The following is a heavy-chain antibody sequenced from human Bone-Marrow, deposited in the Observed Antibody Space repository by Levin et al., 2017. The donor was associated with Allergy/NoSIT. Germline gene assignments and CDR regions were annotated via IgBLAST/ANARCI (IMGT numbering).Heavy chain of an antibody. CDR1: GFSLSSPGVG. CDR2: IYWDEDK. Sequence: QSGPTLVKPTQTLTLTCSYSGFSLSSPGVGVGWVRPSPGKALEWLALIYWDEDKRYSPSLRSRLTISMDTSKNQVFLRMTNMDPVDTGTYYCTHSRPPLRTRHFDYWGQGALVNVSS. V-gene: IGHV2-5*02. D-gene: IGHD4-17*01. J-gene: IGHJ4*02. CDR3: THSRPPLRTRHFDY.